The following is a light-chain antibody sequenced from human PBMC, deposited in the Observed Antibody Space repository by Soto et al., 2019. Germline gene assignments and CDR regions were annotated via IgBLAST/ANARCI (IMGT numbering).Light chain of an antibody. CDR1: QSIGLA. CDR3: QESYSTPIT. CDR2: DAS. V-gene: IGKV3-11*01. Sequence: EIVLTQSPATLSLSPGEIATLSCRASQSIGLAIAWYQHKPGQAPRLLIFDASQRATGIPARFRGSGSGTDFTLSISSLEPEDFAVYYCQESYSTPITFGQGTRLEIK. J-gene: IGKJ5*01.